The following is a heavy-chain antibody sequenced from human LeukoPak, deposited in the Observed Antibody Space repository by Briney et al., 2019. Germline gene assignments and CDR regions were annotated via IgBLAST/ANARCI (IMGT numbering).Heavy chain of an antibody. V-gene: IGHV3-74*01. D-gene: IGHD4-23*01. CDR1: GFTFSSYW. CDR2: IKSDGSST. CDR3: ARDLDYCGCSNFDY. J-gene: IGHJ4*02. Sequence: PGGSLRLSCAASGFTFSSYWMHWVRQASGKGLVWVSRIKSDGSSTSYADSVRGRLTISRDNAKNTLYLQMNSLRAEDTAVYYCARDLDYCGCSNFDYWGQGTLVTVSS.